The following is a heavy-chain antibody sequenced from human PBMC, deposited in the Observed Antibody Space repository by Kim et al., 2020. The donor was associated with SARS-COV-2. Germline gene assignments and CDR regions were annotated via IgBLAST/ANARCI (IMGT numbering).Heavy chain of an antibody. CDR2: INPNSGGT. CDR1: GYTFTGYY. V-gene: IGHV1-2*06. CDR3: ARAPGVVPAAWMGYYYGMDV. Sequence: ASVKVSCKASGYTFTGYYMHWVRQAPGQGLEWMGRINPNSGGTNYAQKFQGRVTMTRDTSISTAYMELSRLRSDDTAVYYCARAPGVVPAAWMGYYYGMDVWGQGTTVTVSS. J-gene: IGHJ6*02. D-gene: IGHD2-2*01.